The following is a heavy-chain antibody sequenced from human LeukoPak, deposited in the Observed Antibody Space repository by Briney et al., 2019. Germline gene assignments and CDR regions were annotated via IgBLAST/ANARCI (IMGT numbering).Heavy chain of an antibody. V-gene: IGHV3-23*01. J-gene: IGHJ4*02. CDR2: ISGSGGST. D-gene: IGHD3-10*01. CDR3: AKAQLDPIWFGELLYDY. CDR1: GFTFSSYA. Sequence: LPGGSLRLSCAAAGFTFSSYAMSWVRQAPGKGLEWVSTISGSGGSTYYADSVKGRFSISRDNFKNTLYLQVNSLRAEDTAVYYCAKAQLDPIWFGELLYDYWGQGTLVTVSS.